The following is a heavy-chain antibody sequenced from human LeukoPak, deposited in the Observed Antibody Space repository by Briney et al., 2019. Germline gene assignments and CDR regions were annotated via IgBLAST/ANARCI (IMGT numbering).Heavy chain of an antibody. D-gene: IGHD1-26*01. Sequence: PSETLSLTCTVSSGSISSGDYYWRWIRQPPRKNLEWIGYIYYNGDTHYNSSLESRVTISVDTSKNQFSLKLSSVTAADTAVYYCARDRASTRSGSYFDYWGQGTLVTVSS. J-gene: IGHJ4*02. CDR1: SGSISSGDYY. CDR2: IYYNGDT. CDR3: ARDRASTRSGSYFDY. V-gene: IGHV4-30-4*08.